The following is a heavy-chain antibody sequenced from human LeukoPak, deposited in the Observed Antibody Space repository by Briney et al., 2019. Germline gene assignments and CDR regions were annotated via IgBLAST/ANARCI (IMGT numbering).Heavy chain of an antibody. CDR3: ARVLPSDY. V-gene: IGHV1-2*02. Sequence: GASVKVSCKTSGYIFTGNDMHWVRQAPGQGLEWVGWINPNSGGTNYAQKFQGRVTMTRDTSISTAYMELSRLTSDDTAIYYCARVLPSDYWGQGTLVTVSS. D-gene: IGHD2/OR15-2a*01. CDR1: GYIFTGND. CDR2: INPNSGGT. J-gene: IGHJ4*02.